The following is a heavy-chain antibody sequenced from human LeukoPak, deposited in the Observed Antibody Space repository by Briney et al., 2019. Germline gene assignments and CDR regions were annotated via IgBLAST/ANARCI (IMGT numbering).Heavy chain of an antibody. J-gene: IGHJ5*02. Sequence: SETLSLTCTVSGGSISSSSSYWAWIRQPPGTGLEWIGNIYYSGGTYYSPALKSRLTISVDTSKNQFSLKLSSVTAADTAVYYCASQQQLVLLDWFDPWGQGTLVTVSS. V-gene: IGHV4-39*01. D-gene: IGHD6-13*01. CDR2: IYYSGGT. CDR1: GGSISSSSSY. CDR3: ASQQQLVLLDWFDP.